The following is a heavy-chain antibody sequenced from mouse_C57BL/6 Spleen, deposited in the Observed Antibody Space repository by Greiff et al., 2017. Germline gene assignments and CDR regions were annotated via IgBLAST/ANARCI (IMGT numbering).Heavy chain of an antibody. CDR3: TAGSSLFDY. CDR2: ISLKSDNYAR. CDR1: GFTFSNYW. J-gene: IGHJ2*01. Sequence: EVKVEESGGGLVQPGGSMKLSCVASGFTFSNYWMNWVRQSPEKGLEWVAQISLKSDNYARHYAESVKGRFTISRDDSKSSVYLQMNNLGAEDTGMYYGTAGSSLFDYWGQGTTLTVSS. D-gene: IGHD1-1*01. V-gene: IGHV6-3*01.